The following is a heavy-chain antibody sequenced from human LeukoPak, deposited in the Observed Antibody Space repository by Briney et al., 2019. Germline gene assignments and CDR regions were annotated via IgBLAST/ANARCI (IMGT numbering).Heavy chain of an antibody. Sequence: TGGSLRLSCAASGFTFTSYWMTWVRQAPGKGLVWVSRINSDGSSTSYADSVKGRFTISRDNAKNTLYLQMNSLRAEDTAVYYCARVARDSSSWLLYYYYYGMDVWGQGTTVTVSS. CDR3: ARVARDSSSWLLYYYYYGMDV. V-gene: IGHV3-74*01. D-gene: IGHD6-13*01. CDR2: INSDGSST. J-gene: IGHJ6*02. CDR1: GFTFTSYW.